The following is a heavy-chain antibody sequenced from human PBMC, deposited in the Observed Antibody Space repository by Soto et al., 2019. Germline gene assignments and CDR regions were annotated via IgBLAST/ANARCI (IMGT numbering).Heavy chain of an antibody. CDR1: GFTFGDSY. D-gene: IGHD2-15*01. CDR3: VRGGGGGRFDP. CDR2: ISPGTRYP. V-gene: IGHV3-11*06. J-gene: IGHJ5*02. Sequence: GGSLRLSCAGSGFTFGDSYMSWIRQAPGKGLEWLSYISPGTRYPDYADSVKGRFTISRDNAKRSPYLQMMSLTAEDTAIYYCVRGGGGGRFDPWGQGTMVTVSS.